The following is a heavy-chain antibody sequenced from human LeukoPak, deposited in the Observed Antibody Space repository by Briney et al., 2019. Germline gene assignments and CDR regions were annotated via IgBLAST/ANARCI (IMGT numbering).Heavy chain of an antibody. Sequence: ASVKVSCKASGYTLTGYYMHWVRQAPGLGLEWMGWINPNNGGTNYAQKFQGRVTMTRDTSISTACMELSRLRSDDTAVYYCARDDSNHFDYWGQGTLVTVSS. CDR2: INPNNGGT. CDR1: GYTLTGYY. D-gene: IGHD4-4*01. CDR3: ARDDSNHFDY. V-gene: IGHV1-2*02. J-gene: IGHJ4*02.